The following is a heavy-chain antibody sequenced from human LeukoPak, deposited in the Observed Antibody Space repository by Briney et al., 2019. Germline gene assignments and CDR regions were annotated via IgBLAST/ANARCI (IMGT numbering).Heavy chain of an antibody. V-gene: IGHV3-30*01. D-gene: IGHD5/OR15-5a*01. CDR3: ARSVSVRYMDV. CDR2: ISYDGSNK. J-gene: IGHJ6*03. Sequence: GGSLRLSCAASGFTFSSYAMHWVRQAPGKGLEWVAVISYDGSNKYYADSVKGRFTISRDNSKNTLYLQVNSLRAEDTAVYYCARSVSVRYMDVWGKGTTVTVSS. CDR1: GFTFSSYA.